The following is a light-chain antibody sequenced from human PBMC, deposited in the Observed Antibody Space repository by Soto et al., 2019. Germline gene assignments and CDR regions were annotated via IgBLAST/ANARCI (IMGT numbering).Light chain of an antibody. CDR2: SNN. J-gene: IGLJ1*01. CDR3: AAWDDSLNGPGYV. Sequence: QSVLTQPPSASRTPGQRFTISCSGSSSNIGSNTVNWYQQLPGTAPKLLIYSNNQRPSGVPDRFSGSKSGTSASLAISGLQSEDEADYYCAAWDDSLNGPGYVFGTGTKLTVL. CDR1: SSNIGSNT. V-gene: IGLV1-44*01.